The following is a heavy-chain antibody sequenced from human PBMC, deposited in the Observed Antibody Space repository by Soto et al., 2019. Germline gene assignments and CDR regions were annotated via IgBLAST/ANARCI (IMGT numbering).Heavy chain of an antibody. D-gene: IGHD3-3*01. CDR1: GGTFSSYA. V-gene: IGHV1-69*06. CDR3: ARDRATIFGVVIIGFYGMDV. J-gene: IGHJ6*02. Sequence: ASVKVSCKASGGTFSSYAISWARQAPGQGLEWMGGIIPIFGTANYAQKLQGRVTITADKSTSTAYMELSSLRSEDTAVYYCARDRATIFGVVIIGFYGMDVWGQGTTVTVSS. CDR2: IIPIFGTA.